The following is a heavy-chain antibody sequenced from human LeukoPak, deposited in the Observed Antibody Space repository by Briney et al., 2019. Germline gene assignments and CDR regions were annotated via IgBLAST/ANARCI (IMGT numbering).Heavy chain of an antibody. CDR1: GFTFSSYG. V-gene: IGHV1-18*01. CDR2: ISAYNGNT. CDR3: ARGFDSSSWYRPRNYYYYGMDV. D-gene: IGHD6-13*01. Sequence: ASVKVSCKASGFTFSSYGFSWVRQAPGQGLEWMGWISAYNGNTYYAQKFKGRVTMTTDTSTSTVYMALRSLRSNDTAVYYCARGFDSSSWYRPRNYYYYGMDVWGQGTTVTVSS. J-gene: IGHJ6*02.